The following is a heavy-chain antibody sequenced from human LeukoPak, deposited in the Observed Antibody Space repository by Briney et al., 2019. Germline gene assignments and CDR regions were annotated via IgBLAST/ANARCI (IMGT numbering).Heavy chain of an antibody. Sequence: SETLSLTCAVYGESFSGYYWSWIRQPPGEGLEWIGEINHSGSTGYNPSLKSRVTISVDTSKNQFSLELTSVTAADTAVYYCARGLSWAGYYYYMDVWGKGTTVTVSS. CDR3: ARGLSWAGYYYYMDV. J-gene: IGHJ6*03. D-gene: IGHD6-19*01. CDR2: INHSGST. CDR1: GESFSGYY. V-gene: IGHV4-34*01.